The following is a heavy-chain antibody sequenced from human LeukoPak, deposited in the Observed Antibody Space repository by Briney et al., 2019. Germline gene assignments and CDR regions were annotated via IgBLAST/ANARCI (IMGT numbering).Heavy chain of an antibody. CDR1: GFTFSSYA. Sequence: GGSLRLSCAASGFTFSSYAMSWVRQAPGKGLEWVSAISGSGGSTYYADSVKGRFTISRDNSKNTLYLQVNSLRAEDTAVYYCAKDMGYYDSSGYLAYWGQGTLVTVSS. CDR3: AKDMGYYDSSGYLAY. V-gene: IGHV3-23*01. D-gene: IGHD3-22*01. J-gene: IGHJ4*02. CDR2: ISGSGGST.